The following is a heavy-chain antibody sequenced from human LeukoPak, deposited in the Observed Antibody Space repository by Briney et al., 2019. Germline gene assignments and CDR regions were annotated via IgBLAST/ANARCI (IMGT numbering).Heavy chain of an antibody. J-gene: IGHJ6*02. D-gene: IGHD2-2*01. CDR3: ALISIHKDYYFGMDV. V-gene: IGHV3-11*01. Sequence: PGRSLRLSCAASGFTFSDYYMTWVRQTPGKGLEWLSYITNRGDTVFYADSVKGRFTVSRDNAKRSLYLQIESLRDDDTAVYHCALISIHKDYYFGMDVWGQGTTVTVSS. CDR1: GFTFSDYY. CDR2: ITNRGDTV.